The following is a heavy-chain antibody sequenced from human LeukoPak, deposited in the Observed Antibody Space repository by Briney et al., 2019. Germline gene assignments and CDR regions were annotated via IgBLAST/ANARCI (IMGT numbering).Heavy chain of an antibody. V-gene: IGHV1-2*02. CDR1: GYTFTGYY. CDR2: INPNSAGT. J-gene: IGHJ4*02. D-gene: IGHD6-19*01. Sequence: ASVKVSCKASGYTFTGYYVRWVRQAPGQGLEWMGWINPNSAGTQYAQKSQGRVTMTRDTSSSTACMELGRLKSDDTAVYYCATYSGPLGYWGQGTLVTVSS. CDR3: ATYSGPLGY.